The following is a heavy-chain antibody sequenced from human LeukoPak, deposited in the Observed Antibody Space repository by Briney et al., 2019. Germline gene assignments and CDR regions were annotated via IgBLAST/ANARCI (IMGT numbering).Heavy chain of an antibody. CDR3: ENKLVPYIGSGYGLAV. Sequence: QAGGSLRLSCAASGFTFSRFGMHWVRQAPGKGREWVAVIRDDGSRAYYADSLKGRFTVSRDNSESTLFLQMNSLRPEDTAVYYFENKLVPYIGSGYGLAVWGQGTTVTVSS. CDR2: IRDDGSRA. V-gene: IGHV3-30*18. D-gene: IGHD3-10*01. CDR1: GFTFSRFG. J-gene: IGHJ6*02.